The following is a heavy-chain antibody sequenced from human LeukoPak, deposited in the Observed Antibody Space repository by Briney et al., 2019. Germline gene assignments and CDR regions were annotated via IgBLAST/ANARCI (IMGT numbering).Heavy chain of an antibody. J-gene: IGHJ4*02. CDR2: ISSSGTTI. Sequence: GGSLRLSCAASGFTFSSYEMNWVRQAPGKGLEWVSYISSSGTTIHYADSVKGRFTISRDNAKNSLFLQVNSLRAEDTAVYYCARSSGTYHFDYWGQGTLVTVSS. V-gene: IGHV3-48*03. CDR3: ARSSGTYHFDY. CDR1: GFTFSSYE. D-gene: IGHD1-26*01.